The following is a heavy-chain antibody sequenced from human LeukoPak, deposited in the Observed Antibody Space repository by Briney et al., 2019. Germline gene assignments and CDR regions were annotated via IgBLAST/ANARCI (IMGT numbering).Heavy chain of an antibody. J-gene: IGHJ4*02. V-gene: IGHV4-59*01. CDR2: IYYSGST. CDR1: GGSISSYY. D-gene: IGHD3-22*01. CDR3: AREGGRYYYDSSGYRWYFDY. Sequence: PSETLSLTCTVSGGSISSYYWSWIRQPPGKGLEWIGYIYYSGSTNYNPSLKSRVTISVDTSKNQFSLKLSSVTAADTAVYYCAREGGRYYYDSSGYRWYFDYWGQGTLVTVSS.